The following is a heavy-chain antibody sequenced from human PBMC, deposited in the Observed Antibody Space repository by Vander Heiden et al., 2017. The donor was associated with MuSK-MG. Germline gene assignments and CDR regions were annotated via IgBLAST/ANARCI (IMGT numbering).Heavy chain of an antibody. J-gene: IGHJ4*02. CDR1: GGPISSSNW. CDR3: AGCSSTSCQGDDY. V-gene: IGHV4-4*02. D-gene: IGHD2-2*01. Sequence: QVQLQESGPGLVKPSGTLSLTCADAGGPISSSNWWSWVRQPPGKGLEWIGEIYHSGSTNYNPSLKSRVTISVDKSKNQFSLKLSSVTAADTAVYYCAGCSSTSCQGDDYWGQGTLVTVSS. CDR2: IYHSGST.